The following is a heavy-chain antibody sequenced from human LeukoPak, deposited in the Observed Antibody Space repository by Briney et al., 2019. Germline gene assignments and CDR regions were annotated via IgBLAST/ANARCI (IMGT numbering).Heavy chain of an antibody. Sequence: SETLSLTCTVSGGSISSSSSYWGWIRQPPGKGLEWIGNIYYTGSTYYNPSLKSRVTISVDTSKNQFSLKLSSVTAADTAVYYCARGSGWYDHNWFDPWGQGTLVTVSS. D-gene: IGHD6-19*01. CDR1: GGSISSSSSY. CDR3: ARGSGWYDHNWFDP. J-gene: IGHJ5*02. CDR2: IYYTGST. V-gene: IGHV4-39*07.